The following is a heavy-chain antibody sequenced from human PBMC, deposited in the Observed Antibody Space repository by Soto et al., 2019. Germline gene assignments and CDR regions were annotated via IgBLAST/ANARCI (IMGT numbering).Heavy chain of an antibody. D-gene: IGHD6-6*01. CDR2: IKSKTDGGTT. CDR3: TTEAARAYYYYYYMDV. V-gene: IGHV3-15*01. J-gene: IGHJ6*03. Sequence: GGSLSLSCAASGFTFSNPWMSWVRQAPGKGLEWVGRIKSKTDGGTTDYAAPVKGRFTISRDDSKNTLYLQMNSLKTEDTAVYYCTTEAARAYYYYYYMDVWGKGTTVTVSS. CDR1: GFTFSNPW.